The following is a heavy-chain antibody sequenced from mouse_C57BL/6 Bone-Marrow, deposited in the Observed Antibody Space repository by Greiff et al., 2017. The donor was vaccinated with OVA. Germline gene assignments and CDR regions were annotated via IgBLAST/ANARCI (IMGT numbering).Heavy chain of an antibody. V-gene: IGHV14-4*01. CDR3: TTGDSHYFDY. J-gene: IGHJ2*01. CDR1: GFNIKDDY. Sequence: VQLQQSGAELVRPGASVKLSCPASGFNIKDDYMHWVKQRPEQGLEWIGWIDPENGDTEYASKFQGKATITADTSSNTAYLQLSSLTSEDTAVYYCTTGDSHYFDYWGQGTTLTVSS. CDR2: IDPENGDT.